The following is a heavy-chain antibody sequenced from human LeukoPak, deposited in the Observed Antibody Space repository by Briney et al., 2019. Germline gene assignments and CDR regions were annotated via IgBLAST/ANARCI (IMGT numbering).Heavy chain of an antibody. V-gene: IGHV1-69*05. CDR1: GCTFSSYA. Sequence: SVKVSCKASGCTFSSYAISWVRQAPGQGLEWMGGIIPIFGTANYAQKFQGRVTITTDESTSTAYMELSSLRSEDTAVYYCARDKARHDSSGYYSAWGQGTLVTVSS. D-gene: IGHD3-22*01. CDR3: ARDKARHDSSGYYSA. CDR2: IIPIFGTA. J-gene: IGHJ5*02.